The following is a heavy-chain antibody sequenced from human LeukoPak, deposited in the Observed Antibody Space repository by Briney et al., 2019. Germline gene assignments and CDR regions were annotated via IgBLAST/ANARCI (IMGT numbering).Heavy chain of an antibody. CDR2: IYYSGST. CDR1: GGSISSSNW. J-gene: IGHJ4*02. V-gene: IGHV4-4*02. CDR3: ARASQDRTNWGFYARYFDY. Sequence: PSGTLSLTYAVSGGSISSSNWWSWVRPPPGKGLEWIGYIYYSGSTNYNPSLKSRVTISVDTSKNQFSLKLSSVTAADTAVYYCARASQDRTNWGFYARYFDYWGQGTLVTVSS. D-gene: IGHD7-27*01.